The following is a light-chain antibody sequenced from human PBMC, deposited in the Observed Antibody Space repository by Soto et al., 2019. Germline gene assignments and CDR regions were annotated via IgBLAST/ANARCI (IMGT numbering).Light chain of an antibody. J-gene: IGKJ5*01. CDR3: QQYGSSPIT. V-gene: IGKV3-20*01. CDR2: GAS. CDR1: QSVSSSY. Sequence: EIVFAQVPATLALSPGERATLSWTASQSVSSSYLAWYQQKPGQAPRLLIYGASSRATGIPDRFSGSGSGTDFTLTISRLEPEDFAVYYCQQYGSSPITFGQGTRLEIK.